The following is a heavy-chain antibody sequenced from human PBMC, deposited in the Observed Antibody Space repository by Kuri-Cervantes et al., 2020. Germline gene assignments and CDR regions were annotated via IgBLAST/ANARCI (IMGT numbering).Heavy chain of an antibody. V-gene: IGHV3-48*02. D-gene: IGHD1-26*01. CDR1: GFTFSSYS. CDR3: ARGAGSHYEMTLDY. CDR2: ISSSGSTI. Sequence: GGSLRLSCAASGFTFSSYSMNWVRQAPGKGLEWVSYISSSGSTIYYADSVKGRFTISRDNAKNSLYLQMNSLKDEDTAVYYCARGAGSHYEMTLDYWGQGTLVTVSS. J-gene: IGHJ4*02.